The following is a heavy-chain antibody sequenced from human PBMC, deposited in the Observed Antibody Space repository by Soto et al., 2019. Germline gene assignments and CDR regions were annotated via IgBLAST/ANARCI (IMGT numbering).Heavy chain of an antibody. CDR1: GFTFNDAW. J-gene: IGHJ4*02. D-gene: IGHD3-22*01. Sequence: EVPLVESGGGLVKPGGSLRLACAASGFTFNDAWMSWVRQAPGKGLEWVGRIKRNTDGGTADYAAPVKGRFTISRDDSKNTLSLQMNSLQTEDTAIYFCATGVSSGHYSFDFWGQGTLVTVSS. V-gene: IGHV3-15*01. CDR2: IKRNTDGGTA. CDR3: ATGVSSGHYSFDF.